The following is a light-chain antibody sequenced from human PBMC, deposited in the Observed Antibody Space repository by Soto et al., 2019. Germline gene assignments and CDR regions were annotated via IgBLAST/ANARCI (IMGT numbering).Light chain of an antibody. Sequence: DIQMTQSPSTLSASVGDRVTITCRASQSISSWLAWYQQKPGKAPKLLIYKAYSLESGVPSRFTGSGYGTEFTITISSLQPDDFASYYCQQYNRLGTFGQGTKVEIK. CDR1: QSISSW. V-gene: IGKV1-5*03. J-gene: IGKJ1*01. CDR2: KAY. CDR3: QQYNRLGT.